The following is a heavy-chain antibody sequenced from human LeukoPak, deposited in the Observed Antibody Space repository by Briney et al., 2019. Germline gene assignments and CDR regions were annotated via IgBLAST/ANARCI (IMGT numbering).Heavy chain of an antibody. D-gene: IGHD1-26*01. CDR1: GGSNY. CDR3: ARGIVGATTYYFDY. V-gene: IGHV4-59*08. Sequence: LETLSLTCTVSGGSNYWSWIRQPPGKGLEWIGYIHYSGSPNYNPSLKSRLTISIDTSKNQFSLKLNSVTAADTAVYYCARGIVGATTYYFDYWGQGTLVTVSS. J-gene: IGHJ4*02. CDR2: IHYSGSP.